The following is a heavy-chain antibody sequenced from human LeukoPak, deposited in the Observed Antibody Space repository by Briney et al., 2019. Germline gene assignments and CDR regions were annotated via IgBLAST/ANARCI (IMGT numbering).Heavy chain of an antibody. CDR3: AKPGSSRGIAGRRPTKYYFDY. V-gene: IGHV4-59*01. J-gene: IGHJ4*02. Sequence: SETLSLTCTVSGGSISSYYWSWIRQPPGKGLEWIGYIHYSGSTHYNPSLKSRVTISVDTSKNQVSLKLRSVTAADTAVYYCAKPGSSRGIAGRRPTKYYFDYWGQGTLVTVSS. CDR1: GGSISSYY. D-gene: IGHD6-6*01. CDR2: IHYSGST.